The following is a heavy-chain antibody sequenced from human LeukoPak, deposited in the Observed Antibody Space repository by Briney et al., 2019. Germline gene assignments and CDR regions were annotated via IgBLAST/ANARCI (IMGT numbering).Heavy chain of an antibody. D-gene: IGHD3-22*01. CDR3: ARDVDSSGYLDY. J-gene: IGHJ4*02. V-gene: IGHV4-34*01. CDR1: GGSISSYY. CDR2: INHSGST. Sequence: PSETLSLTCTVSGGSISSYYWSWIRQPPGKGLEWIGEINHSGSTNYNPSLKSRVTISVDTSKNQFSLKLSSVTAADTAVYYCARDVDSSGYLDYWGQGTLVTVSS.